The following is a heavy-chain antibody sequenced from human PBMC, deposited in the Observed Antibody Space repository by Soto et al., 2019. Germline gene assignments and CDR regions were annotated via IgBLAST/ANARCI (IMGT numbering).Heavy chain of an antibody. D-gene: IGHD3-22*01. CDR1: GGSVRTYY. CDR2: IYSTGSG. Sequence: SETLSLTCSVSGGSVRTYYWSWIHQPAGKGLEWIGRIYSTGSGNYNPSLRSRVTMSVDTSSNQISLRLSSVTAADTAVYYCARDEYYDSNNWFDPWGQGILVTVSS. CDR3: ARDEYYDSNNWFDP. J-gene: IGHJ5*02. V-gene: IGHV4-4*07.